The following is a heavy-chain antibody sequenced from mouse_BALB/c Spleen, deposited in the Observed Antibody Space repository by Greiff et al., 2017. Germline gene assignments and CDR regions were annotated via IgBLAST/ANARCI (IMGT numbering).Heavy chain of an antibody. CDR1: GYTFTSYW. CDR2: INPSNGRT. V-gene: IGHV1S81*02. Sequence: QVQLQQPGAELVKPGASVKLSCKASGYTFTSYWMHWVKQRPGQGLEWIGEINPSNGRTNYNEKFKSKATLTVDKSSSTAYMQLSSLTSEDSAVYDCARADGNWGAWFDYWGQGTLVTVSA. CDR3: ARADGNWGAWFDY. D-gene: IGHD2-1*01. J-gene: IGHJ3*01.